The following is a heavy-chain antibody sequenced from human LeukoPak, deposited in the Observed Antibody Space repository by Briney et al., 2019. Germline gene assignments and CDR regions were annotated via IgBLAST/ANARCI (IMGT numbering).Heavy chain of an antibody. J-gene: IGHJ4*02. D-gene: IGHD3-22*01. CDR1: GFTFSSYG. Sequence: GGSLRLSCAASGFTFSSYGMHWVRQAPGKGLEWVSAISGSGGSTYYADSVKGRFTISRDNSKNTLYLQMNSLRAEDTAVYYCARTSHYYDSSGYYEEVGTLDYWGQGTLVTVSS. CDR2: ISGSGGST. CDR3: ARTSHYYDSSGYYEEVGTLDY. V-gene: IGHV3-23*01.